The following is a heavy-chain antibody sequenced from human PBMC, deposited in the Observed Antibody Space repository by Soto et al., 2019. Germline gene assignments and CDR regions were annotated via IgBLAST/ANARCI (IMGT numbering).Heavy chain of an antibody. V-gene: IGHV1-69*13. J-gene: IGHJ6*02. D-gene: IGHD3-10*01. CDR2: IIPIFGTA. CDR1: GGTFSSYA. CDR3: ASTVSSMVYYYYGMDV. Sequence: ASVKVCCKASGGTFSSYAISWVRQAPGQGLEWMGGIIPIFGTANYAQKFQGRVTITADESTSTAYMELSSLRSEDTAVYYCASTVSSMVYYYYGMDVWGQGTTVTVSS.